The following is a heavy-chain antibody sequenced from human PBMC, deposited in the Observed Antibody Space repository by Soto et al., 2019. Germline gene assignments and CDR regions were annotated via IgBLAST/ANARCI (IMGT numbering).Heavy chain of an antibody. CDR3: AKDRGNWAFYSDY. CDR2: IGGGAVRT. CDR1: GFTFSNYA. Sequence: EVQLLESGGGLVQPGGSLRLSCAASGFTFSNYAMWWVRKAPGKGLEWVSAIGGGAVRTYHVDSVKGRFTISRDNSKNTLYLQMNSLRAEDTAVYYCAKDRGNWAFYSDYWGQGALVTVSS. J-gene: IGHJ4*02. V-gene: IGHV3-23*01. D-gene: IGHD7-27*01.